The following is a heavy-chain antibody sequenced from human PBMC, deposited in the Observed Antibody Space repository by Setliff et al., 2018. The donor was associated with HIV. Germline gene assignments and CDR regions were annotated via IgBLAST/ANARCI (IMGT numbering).Heavy chain of an antibody. CDR1: GYTFITYY. Sequence: GASVKVSCKASGYTFITYYMHWVRQAPGQGLEWMGNINPHTGVTKYAEKFQGRVTMTRDTSINTIYMELSRLRSDDTAVYYCARDLRDGFEEWFSTLDDGMDVWGQGTTVTV. CDR3: ARDLRDGFEEWFSTLDDGMDV. D-gene: IGHD3-3*01. CDR2: INPHTGVT. V-gene: IGHV1-2*02. J-gene: IGHJ6*02.